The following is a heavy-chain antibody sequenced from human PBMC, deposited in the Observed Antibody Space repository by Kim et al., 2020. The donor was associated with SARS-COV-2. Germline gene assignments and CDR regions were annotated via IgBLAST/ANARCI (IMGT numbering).Heavy chain of an antibody. D-gene: IGHD3-10*01. Sequence: SETLSLTCTVSGGSISTYYWSWVRQPPGKGLEWLGYIYYTGTTKYNPSLRSRVTISVDTSKNQFSLKLSSVTAADTAVYYCARGGSWFYYFDSWGQGTQVTVSS. CDR2: IYYTGTT. CDR1: GGSISTYY. CDR3: ARGGSWFYYFDS. V-gene: IGHV4-59*01. J-gene: IGHJ4*02.